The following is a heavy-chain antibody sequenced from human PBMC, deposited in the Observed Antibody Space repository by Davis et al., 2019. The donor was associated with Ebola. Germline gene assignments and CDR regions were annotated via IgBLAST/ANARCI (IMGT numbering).Heavy chain of an antibody. CDR1: GFTFSNYG. J-gene: IGHJ6*02. CDR2: ISYDGSNK. CDR3: ARDCFGGGWYSYGMDV. D-gene: IGHD6-19*01. Sequence: GESLKISCAASGFTFSNYGMHWVRQAPGKGLEWVAVISYDGSNKYYADSVKGRFTISRDNSKNTLYLQMNSLRAEDTAVYYCARDCFGGGWYSYGMDVWGQGTTVTVSS. V-gene: IGHV3-30*03.